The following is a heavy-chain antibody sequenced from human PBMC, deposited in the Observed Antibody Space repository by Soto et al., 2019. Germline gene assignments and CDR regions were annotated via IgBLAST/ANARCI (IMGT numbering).Heavy chain of an antibody. J-gene: IGHJ4*02. CDR3: AKPGVFGELLRYFDY. CDR2: ISGSGGST. V-gene: IGHV3-23*01. CDR1: GFTFSSYA. Sequence: GGSLRLSCAASGFTFSSYAMSWVRQAPGKGLEWVSAISGSGGSTYYADSVKGRFTISRDNSKNTLYLQMNSLRAEDTAVYHCAKPGVFGELLRYFDYWGQGTLVTVSS. D-gene: IGHD3-10*02.